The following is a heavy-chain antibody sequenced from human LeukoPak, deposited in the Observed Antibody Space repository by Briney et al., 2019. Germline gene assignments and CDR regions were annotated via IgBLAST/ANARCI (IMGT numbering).Heavy chain of an antibody. CDR3: AKDLGQYYYDSSGSFDY. Sequence: PGGSLRLSCAASGFTVSSNYMSWVRQAPGKGLEWVSGISWNSGSIGYADSVKGRFTISRDNAKNSLYLQMNSLRAEDTALYYCAKDLGQYYYDSSGSFDYWGQGTLVTVSS. V-gene: IGHV3-9*01. CDR1: GFTVSSNY. CDR2: ISWNSGSI. J-gene: IGHJ4*02. D-gene: IGHD3-22*01.